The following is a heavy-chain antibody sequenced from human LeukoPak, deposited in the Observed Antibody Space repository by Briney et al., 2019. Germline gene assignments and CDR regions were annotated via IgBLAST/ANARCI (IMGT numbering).Heavy chain of an antibody. D-gene: IGHD2-15*01. CDR2: VSGGGST. CDR1: GFTVSSDY. V-gene: IGHV3-66*01. J-gene: IGHJ4*01. Sequence: GGSLRLSCAASGFTVSSDYMSWVRQAPGKGLEWVSAVSGGGSTYFADSVRGRFTISRDNSKNTPYLQMNSLRAEDTALYYCARSYCSGGSCYSTYFDYWGQGTLVTVSS. CDR3: ARSYCSGGSCYSTYFDY.